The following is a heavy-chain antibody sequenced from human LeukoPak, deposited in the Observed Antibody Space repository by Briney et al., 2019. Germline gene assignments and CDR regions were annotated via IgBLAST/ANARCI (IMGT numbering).Heavy chain of an antibody. V-gene: IGHV1-8*01. CDR2: MNPNSGNT. CDR3: ARDALYNWRNAFDI. Sequence: GASVKVSCKASGYTFTSYDINWVRQATGQGLEWMGWMNPNSGNTGYAQKFQGRVTMTRNTSISTAYMELSSLRSEDTAVYYRARDALYNWRNAFDIWGQGTMVTVSS. D-gene: IGHD1-1*01. CDR1: GYTFTSYD. J-gene: IGHJ3*02.